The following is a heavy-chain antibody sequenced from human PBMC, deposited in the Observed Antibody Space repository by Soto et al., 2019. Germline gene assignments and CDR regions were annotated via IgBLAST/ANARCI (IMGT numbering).Heavy chain of an antibody. CDR1: GFTFADAW. Sequence: EVQLVESGGGLVKPGGSLSLSCAASGFTFADAWLNWVRQAPGKGLEWVGRIKSKSHGGTIDYAAPVKGRFTISRDDSDSTLYLQMSSLKAEDTAVYYCCTVAGVRFSWGQGTLVTVSS. J-gene: IGHJ5*02. V-gene: IGHV3-15*07. D-gene: IGHD3-10*01. CDR2: IKSKSHGGTI. CDR3: CTVAGVRFS.